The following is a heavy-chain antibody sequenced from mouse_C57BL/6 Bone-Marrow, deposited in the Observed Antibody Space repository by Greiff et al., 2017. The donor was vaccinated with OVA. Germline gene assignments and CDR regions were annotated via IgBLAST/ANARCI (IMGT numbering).Heavy chain of an antibody. CDR1: GYTFTSYW. Sequence: VQLQQPGAELVRPGTSVKLSCKASGYTFTSYWMHWVKQRPGQGLEWIGVIDPSDSYTNYNQKFKGKATLTVDTSSSTAYMQLSSLTSEDSAVYYCARRGLCWYFDVWGTGTTVTVSS. J-gene: IGHJ1*03. CDR3: ARRGLCWYFDV. CDR2: IDPSDSYT. V-gene: IGHV1-59*01. D-gene: IGHD1-1*02.